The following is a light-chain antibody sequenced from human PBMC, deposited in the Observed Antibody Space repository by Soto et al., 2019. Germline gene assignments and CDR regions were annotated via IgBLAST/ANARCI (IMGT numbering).Light chain of an antibody. J-gene: IGLJ2*01. Sequence: QSALTQPPSVSGAPGQRVTISCTGSSSSIGAGYDVHWYQQLPGTAPKLLIYGNNNRPSGVPDRFSGSKSGTSASLAITGLQAEDEADYYCQSYDSSLIVFGGGTKVTVL. CDR3: QSYDSSLIV. V-gene: IGLV1-40*01. CDR1: SSSIGAGYD. CDR2: GNN.